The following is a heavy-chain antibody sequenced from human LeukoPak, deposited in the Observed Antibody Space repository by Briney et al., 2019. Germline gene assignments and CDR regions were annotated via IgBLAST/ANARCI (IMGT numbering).Heavy chain of an antibody. CDR1: NYSISSAYH. CDR2: IYHSGIV. CDR3: ARQHASGELSV. V-gene: IGHV4-38-2*02. J-gene: IGHJ4*02. D-gene: IGHD3-16*02. Sequence: SETLSLTCTVSNYSISSAYHWGWIRQPPGKGLEWIGSIYHSGIVYYNPSLKSRVTISVDTSKNQFSLKVSSVTAADTAVYYCARQHASGELSVWGQGTLVTVSS.